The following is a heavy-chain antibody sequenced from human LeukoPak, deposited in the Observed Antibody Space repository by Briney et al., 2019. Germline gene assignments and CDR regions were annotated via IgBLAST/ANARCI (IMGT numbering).Heavy chain of an antibody. CDR2: IYYSGST. CDR1: GGSISSYY. V-gene: IGHV4-59*08. Sequence: SETLSLTCTVSGGSISSYYWSWIRQPPGKGLEWIGYIYYSGSTNYNPSLKSRVTISVDTSKNQFSLKLSSVTAADTAVYYCARQNGMARGVSSFDYWGQGTLVTVSS. CDR3: ARQNGMARGVSSFDY. D-gene: IGHD3-10*01. J-gene: IGHJ4*02.